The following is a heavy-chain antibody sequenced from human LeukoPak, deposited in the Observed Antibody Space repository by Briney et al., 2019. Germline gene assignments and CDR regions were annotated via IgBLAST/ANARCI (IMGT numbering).Heavy chain of an antibody. CDR1: RFTFSSYA. J-gene: IGHJ4*02. D-gene: IGHD5-24*01. CDR2: ISGSGGSA. Sequence: PGGSLRLSCEASRFTFSSYAMGWVRQAPGKGLEWVSVISGSGGSAYYADSVKGRFTISRDNSKNTPYLQMNSLRAEDTAVYYCAKLGTWLQYPFDFWGQGTLVTVSS. V-gene: IGHV3-23*01. CDR3: AKLGTWLQYPFDF.